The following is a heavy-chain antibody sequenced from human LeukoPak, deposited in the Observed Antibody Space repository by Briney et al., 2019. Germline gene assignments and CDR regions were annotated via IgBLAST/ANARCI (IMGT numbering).Heavy chain of an antibody. CDR3: ARGYGDNSVLVDY. D-gene: IGHD4-23*01. CDR2: INSDGSST. J-gene: IGHJ4*02. CDR1: GTTFRNYW. V-gene: IGHV3-74*01. Sequence: GGSLRPSCAASGTTFRNYWMHWVRQVPGKGLVWVSRINSDGSSTNYADSVKGRFTISRDNAKNTLYLQMNSLRAEDTAVYYCARGYGDNSVLVDYWGQGTLVSVSS.